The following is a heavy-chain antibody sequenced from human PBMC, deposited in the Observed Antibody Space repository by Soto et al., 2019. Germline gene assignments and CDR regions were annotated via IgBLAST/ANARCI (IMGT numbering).Heavy chain of an antibody. D-gene: IGHD3-3*01. CDR3: ARDFNDFWSGYPQYYFDY. Sequence: VQLVESGGGVVQPGRSLRLSCAASGFTFSSYGMHWVRQAPGKGLEWVAVIWYDGSNKYYADSVKGRFTISRDNSKNTLYLQMNSLRAEDTAVYYCARDFNDFWSGYPQYYFDYWGQGTLVTVSS. V-gene: IGHV3-33*01. J-gene: IGHJ4*02. CDR1: GFTFSSYG. CDR2: IWYDGSNK.